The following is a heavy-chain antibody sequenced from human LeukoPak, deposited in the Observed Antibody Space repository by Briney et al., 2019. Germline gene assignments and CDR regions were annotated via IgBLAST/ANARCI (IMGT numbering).Heavy chain of an antibody. CDR1: GYTLTGHY. CDR2: SDTNSSAT. CDR3: GTLLSNGPFDY. J-gene: IGHJ4*02. V-gene: IGHV1-2*02. Sequence: ASVKVSCKGSGYTLTGHYIHWVRQAPRQGHERMGYSDTNSSATKYAQKFQGRVTMTRDTSISTAYMELGGLGSDDAAVYYCGTLLSNGPFDYWGQGSLVTVSS.